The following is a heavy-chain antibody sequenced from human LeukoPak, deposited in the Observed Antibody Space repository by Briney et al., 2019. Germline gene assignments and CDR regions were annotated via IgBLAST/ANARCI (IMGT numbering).Heavy chain of an antibody. CDR2: ISGSGGST. Sequence: GGSLRPSCAASGFTFNSYAMSWVRQAPGKGLEWVSSISGSGGSTYYADSVKARFTISRDNSKNTLYLQMNSLRAEDTAVYYRALYYDSSGYYSPFDYWGQGTLVTVSS. CDR3: ALYYDSSGYYSPFDY. J-gene: IGHJ4*02. V-gene: IGHV3-23*01. D-gene: IGHD3-22*01. CDR1: GFTFNSYA.